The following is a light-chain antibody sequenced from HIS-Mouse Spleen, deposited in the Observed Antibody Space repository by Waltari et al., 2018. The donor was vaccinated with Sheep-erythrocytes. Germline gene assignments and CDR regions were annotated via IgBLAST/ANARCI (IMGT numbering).Light chain of an antibody. Sequence: SYELTQPPSVSVSPGQTASITCSGDKLGDKYACWYQQKPGQAPVLVIYQDSKRPSGVPERFSGATSGNTATLTISGTQAMAEADYYCQAWDSSTAWNVVFGGGTKLTVL. CDR1: KLGDKY. CDR3: QAWDSSTAWNVV. V-gene: IGLV3-1*01. CDR2: QDS. J-gene: IGLJ2*01.